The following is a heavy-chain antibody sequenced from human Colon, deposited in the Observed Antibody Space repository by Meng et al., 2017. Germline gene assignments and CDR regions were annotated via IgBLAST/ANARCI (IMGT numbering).Heavy chain of an antibody. V-gene: IGHV1-2*06. CDR3: ARVLFSGSYPSGY. CDR2: IDPNSGGT. Sequence: QVLLVQAEGGVRKPGVSVMGSWNPSGYTFTTYDFNWVRLATGQGLEWMGRIDPNSGGTNYAQKFQGRVTMTRDTSITTAYMELSRLRSDDTAVYYCARVLFSGSYPSGYWGQGTLVTVSS. J-gene: IGHJ4*02. D-gene: IGHD1-26*01. CDR1: GYTFTTYD.